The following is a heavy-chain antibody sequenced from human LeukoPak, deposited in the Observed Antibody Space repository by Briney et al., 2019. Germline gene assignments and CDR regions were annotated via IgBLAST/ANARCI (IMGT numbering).Heavy chain of an antibody. V-gene: IGHV3-11*01. CDR2: ISSGGSGV. D-gene: IGHD5-12*01. CDR1: GFSFSDYY. CDR3: AKAFDSSGYGLFDP. Sequence: GGSLRLSCVASGFSFSDYYMSWVRQAPGKGLEWLSYISSGGSGVYYADSVKGRFIISRDNSKNTLYLQMNSLRAEDTAVYYCAKAFDSSGYGLFDPWGQGTLVTVSS. J-gene: IGHJ5*02.